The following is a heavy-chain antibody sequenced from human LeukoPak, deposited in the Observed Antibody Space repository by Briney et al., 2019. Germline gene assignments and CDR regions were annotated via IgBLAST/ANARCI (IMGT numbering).Heavy chain of an antibody. CDR3: AKDRVRGVIPHYYYYYMDV. J-gene: IGHJ6*03. D-gene: IGHD3-10*01. Sequence: PGGSLRLSCAASGFTFSSYGMHWVRQAPGKGLEWVAFIRYDGSNKYYADSVKGRFTISRDNSKNTLYLQMNSLRAEDSAVYHCAKDRVRGVIPHYYYYYMDVWGKGTTVTVSS. CDR1: GFTFSSYG. V-gene: IGHV3-30*02. CDR2: IRYDGSNK.